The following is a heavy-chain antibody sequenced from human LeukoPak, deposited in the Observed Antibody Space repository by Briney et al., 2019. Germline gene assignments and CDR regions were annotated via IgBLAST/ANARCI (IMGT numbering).Heavy chain of an antibody. CDR2: ISSSGSTI. V-gene: IGHV3-48*03. CDR1: GFTFSSYE. D-gene: IGHD2-21*02. Sequence: GGSLRLSCAVSGFTFSSYEMNWVRQAPGKGLEWVSYISSSGSTIYYADSVKGRFTISRDNAKDSLYLQMNSLRAEDTAVYYCARTESDCGGDCYGGAFDIWGQGTMVTVSS. CDR3: ARTESDCGGDCYGGAFDI. J-gene: IGHJ3*02.